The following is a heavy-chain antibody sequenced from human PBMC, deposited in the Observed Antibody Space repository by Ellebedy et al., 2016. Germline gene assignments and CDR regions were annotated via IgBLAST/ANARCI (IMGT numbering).Heavy chain of an antibody. CDR3: ARVGGDGSSGYYTIDY. CDR1: GESFSGYY. V-gene: IGHV4-59*12. D-gene: IGHD3-22*01. J-gene: IGHJ4*02. Sequence: SQTLSLTCAVYGESFSGYYWGWIRQPPGKGLEWIGHIYYSGSTNYNPSLKSRVTISVDTSKNQLSLKLSSVTAADTAVYYCARVGGDGSSGYYTIDYWGQGTLVTVSS. CDR2: IYYSGST.